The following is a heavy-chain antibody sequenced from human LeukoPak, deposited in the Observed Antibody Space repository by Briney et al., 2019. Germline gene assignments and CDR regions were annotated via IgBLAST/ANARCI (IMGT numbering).Heavy chain of an antibody. D-gene: IGHD6-19*01. J-gene: IGHJ2*01. Sequence: ASVKVSCTASGYTFTSYAISWVRQAPGQRLEWMGWISTYNGNTNYAQKFQGRVTLTTDTSTSTAYMELRSLKSDDTAVYYCARVVAGSWYFDLWGRGTLVTVSS. V-gene: IGHV1-18*01. CDR3: ARVVAGSWYFDL. CDR2: ISTYNGNT. CDR1: GYTFTSYA.